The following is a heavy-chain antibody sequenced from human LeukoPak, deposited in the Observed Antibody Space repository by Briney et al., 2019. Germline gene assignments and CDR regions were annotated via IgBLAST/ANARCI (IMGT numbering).Heavy chain of an antibody. CDR3: ARTTIFGVVIRFDY. D-gene: IGHD3-3*01. CDR2: IYYSGST. V-gene: IGHV4-61*01. J-gene: IGHJ4*02. Sequence: SETLSLTCTVSGGSVSSGSYYWSWIRQPPGKGLEWIGYIYYSGSTNYNPSLMSRVTISVDTSKNQFSLKLSSVTAADTAVYYCARTTIFGVVIRFDYWGQGTLVTVSS. CDR1: GGSVSSGSYY.